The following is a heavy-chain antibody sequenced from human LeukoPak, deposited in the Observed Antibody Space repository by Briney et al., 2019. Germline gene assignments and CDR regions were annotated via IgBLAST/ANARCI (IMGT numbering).Heavy chain of an antibody. Sequence: PSETLSLTCTVSGGSISSYYWSWIRQPPGKGLEWIGEINHSGSTNYNPSLKSRVTISVDTSKNQFSLKLSSVTAADTAVYYCARGTHYGMDVWGQGTTVTVSS. CDR1: GGSISSYY. J-gene: IGHJ6*02. CDR3: ARGTHYGMDV. V-gene: IGHV4-34*01. CDR2: INHSGST.